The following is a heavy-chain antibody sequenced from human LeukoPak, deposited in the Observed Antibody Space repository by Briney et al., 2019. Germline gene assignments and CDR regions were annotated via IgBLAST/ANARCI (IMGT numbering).Heavy chain of an antibody. J-gene: IGHJ4*02. CDR1: GFTFSSYG. CDR3: AIPPGYSSTH. V-gene: IGHV3-30*02. Sequence: GGSLRLSCAASGFTFSSYGMHWVRQAPGKGLEWVAFIRYDGSNKYYADSVKGRFTISRDNSKNTLYLQMNSLRAEDTAVYYCAIPPGYSSTHWGQGTLVTVSS. D-gene: IGHD6-19*01. CDR2: IRYDGSNK.